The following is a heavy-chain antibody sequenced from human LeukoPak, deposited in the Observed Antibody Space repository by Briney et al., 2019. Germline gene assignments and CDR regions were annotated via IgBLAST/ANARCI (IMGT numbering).Heavy chain of an antibody. D-gene: IGHD3-16*01. CDR2: IRYDGSSK. J-gene: IGHJ4*02. V-gene: IGHV3-30*02. Sequence: GGSLRLSCAASGFTFSTYGMHWVRQAPGKGLEWVAFIRYDGSSKYYADSVKGRFTISRDNATDTLYLQMNSLRAEDTAVYYCARGENTYIDYWGQGTLVTVSS. CDR1: GFTFSTYG. CDR3: ARGENTYIDY.